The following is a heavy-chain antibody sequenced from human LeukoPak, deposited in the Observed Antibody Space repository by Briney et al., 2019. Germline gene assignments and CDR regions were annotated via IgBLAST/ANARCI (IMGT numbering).Heavy chain of an antibody. D-gene: IGHD2-21*01. J-gene: IGHJ4*02. CDR1: GFTVTTNY. Sequence: PGGSLRLSCAASGFTVTTNYMTWVRQAPGKGLEWVSIIYSGGYTDYADSVKGRFTISRDNSKNTLDLQMNSLRAEDTAVYYCAGRLGCCGSEGVFDFWGQGTLVTISS. CDR2: IYSGGYT. CDR3: AGRLGCCGSEGVFDF. V-gene: IGHV3-66*01.